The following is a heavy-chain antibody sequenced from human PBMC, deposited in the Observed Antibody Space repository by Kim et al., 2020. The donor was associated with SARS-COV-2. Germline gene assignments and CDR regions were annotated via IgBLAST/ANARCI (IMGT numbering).Heavy chain of an antibody. CDR3: ARSGYYGSGRTGPHYYLYY. J-gene: IGHJ4*02. Sequence: SETLSLTCTVSGGSISSSSYYWGWIRQPPGKGLEWIGSIYYSGSTYYNPSLKSRVTISVDTSKNQFSLKLSSVTAADTAVYYCARSGYYGSGRTGPHYYLYYWGQGTLVTVSS. D-gene: IGHD3-10*01. CDR1: GGSISSSSYY. V-gene: IGHV4-39*07. CDR2: IYYSGST.